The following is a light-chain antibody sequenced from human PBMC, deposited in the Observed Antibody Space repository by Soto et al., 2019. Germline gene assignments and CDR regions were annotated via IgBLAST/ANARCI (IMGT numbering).Light chain of an antibody. CDR2: AAS. J-gene: IGKJ1*01. CDR3: QPRYRAPRT. Sequence: DVEMTQSPSSLSASVGDRVTITCRASQSISNYLNWYQQKPGKAPQLLIYAASSLHSGVPSRFSGSASRTEFTLTISSLQPEDFATYYCQPRYRAPRTFGQGTKVEIK. CDR1: QSISNY. V-gene: IGKV1-39*01.